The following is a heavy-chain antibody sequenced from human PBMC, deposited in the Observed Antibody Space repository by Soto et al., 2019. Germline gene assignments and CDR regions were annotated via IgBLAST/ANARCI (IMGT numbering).Heavy chain of an antibody. J-gene: IGHJ5*02. V-gene: IGHV1-18*04. CDR2: ISAYNGNT. CDR3: ARDRYYYGSGSYYISWFDP. D-gene: IGHD3-10*01. CDR1: GYTFTTYG. Sequence: ASVKVSCKTSGYTFTTYGVSWVRQAPGQGLEWMGWISAYNGNTNYAQKLQGRVTMTTDTSTSTAYMELRGLRSDDTAVHYCARDRYYYGSGSYYISWFDPWGQGTLVTVSS.